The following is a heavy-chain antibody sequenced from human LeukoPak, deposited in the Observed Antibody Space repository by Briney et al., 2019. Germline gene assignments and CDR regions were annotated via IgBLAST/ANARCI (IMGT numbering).Heavy chain of an antibody. CDR1: GFTFSSYW. CDR3: ARVSPNTVTTLQYFDY. D-gene: IGHD4-17*01. CDR2: INNDGSSA. Sequence: GGSLRLSCAASGFTFSSYWMHWVRQTPGKGLIYISRINNDGSSANYADSVRGRFTISRDNAKNSLYLQMNSLRAEDTAVYYCARVSPNTVTTLQYFDYWGQGTLVTVSS. J-gene: IGHJ4*02. V-gene: IGHV3-74*01.